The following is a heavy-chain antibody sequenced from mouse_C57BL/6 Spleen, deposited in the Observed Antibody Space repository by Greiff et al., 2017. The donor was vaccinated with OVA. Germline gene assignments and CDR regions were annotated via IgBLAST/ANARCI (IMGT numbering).Heavy chain of an antibody. CDR3: AREDWDGDY. D-gene: IGHD4-1*01. J-gene: IGHJ2*01. CDR1: GYTFTDYY. CDR2: INPNNGGT. Sequence: EVQLQQSGPELVKPGASVTISCKASGYTFTDYYMNWVKQSHGKSLEWIGDINPNNGGTSYNQKFKGKATLTVDKSSSTAYMEFRSLTSEDSAVYYCAREDWDGDYWGQGTTLTVSS. V-gene: IGHV1-26*01.